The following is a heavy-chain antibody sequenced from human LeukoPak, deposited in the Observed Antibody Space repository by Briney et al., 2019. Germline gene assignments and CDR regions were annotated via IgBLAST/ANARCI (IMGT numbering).Heavy chain of an antibody. CDR1: GFKFDDYG. D-gene: IGHD1-1*01. CDR3: ARGAAGTTSDY. CDR2: INWNGGST. J-gene: IGHJ4*02. V-gene: IGHV3-20*01. Sequence: GESLKISCAASGFKFDDYGMSWVRQAPGKGLEWVSGINWNGGSTDYADSVKGRFTISRDNAKNPLYLQMISLRAEDTALYHCARGAAGTTSDYWGQGTLVTVSS.